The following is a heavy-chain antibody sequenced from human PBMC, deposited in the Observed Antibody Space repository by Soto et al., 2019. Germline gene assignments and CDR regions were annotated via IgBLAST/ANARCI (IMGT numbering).Heavy chain of an antibody. D-gene: IGHD6-19*01. V-gene: IGHV3-30-3*01. CDR3: ARDFGSGRRPY. CDR1: GFTFSSYA. Sequence: QVQLVESGGGVVQPGRSLRLSCAASGFTFSSYAMHWVRQAPGKGLEWVAVISYDGSNKYYADSVKGRFTISRDNSKNTLYLQMNSLRAEDTAVYYCARDFGSGRRPYWGQGTLVTVSS. CDR2: ISYDGSNK. J-gene: IGHJ4*02.